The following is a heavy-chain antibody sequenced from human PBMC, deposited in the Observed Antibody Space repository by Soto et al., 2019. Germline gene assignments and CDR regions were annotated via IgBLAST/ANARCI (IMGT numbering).Heavy chain of an antibody. CDR1: GYSFTSYW. D-gene: IGHD6-6*01. V-gene: IGHV5-51*01. J-gene: IGHJ4*02. CDR3: ARRSFGSSSSTPSCLDY. Sequence: EVQLVQSGAEVKKPGESLKISCKGSGYSFTSYWIGWVRQMPGKGLEWMGIIYPGDSDTRYSPSFQGQVTTSADKSISTAYLQWSSLKASNTAMYYCARRSFGSSSSTPSCLDYWGQGTLVTVSS. CDR2: IYPGDSDT.